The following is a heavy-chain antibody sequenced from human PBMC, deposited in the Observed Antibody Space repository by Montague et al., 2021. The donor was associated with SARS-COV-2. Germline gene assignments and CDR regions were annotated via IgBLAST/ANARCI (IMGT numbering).Heavy chain of an antibody. CDR1: GGSFSTYS. Sequence: SETLSLTCAVHGGSFSTYSWNWIRQPPAKGLEWIGEIHHGGSTNYNPSLKSRVTISADTYKNQFSLKLTSVAAADTAVYYCARLGDGVVPSPILGVGPYYSYYYMDVWGKGTTVTVSS. V-gene: IGHV4-34*01. CDR2: IHHGGST. J-gene: IGHJ6*03. D-gene: IGHD3-10*01. CDR3: ARLGDGVVPSPILGVGPYYSYYYMDV.